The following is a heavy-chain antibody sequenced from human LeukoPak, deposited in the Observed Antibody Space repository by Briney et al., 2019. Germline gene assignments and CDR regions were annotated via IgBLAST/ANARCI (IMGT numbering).Heavy chain of an antibody. CDR1: GYSISSGYY. Sequence: SETLSLTCTVSGYSISSGYYWGWIRQPPGKGLEWIGYIYYSGSTNYNPSLKSRVTISVDTSKNQFSLKLSSVTAADTAVYYCARETVGYYMDVWGKGTTVTISS. J-gene: IGHJ6*03. V-gene: IGHV4-61*01. CDR2: IYYSGST. D-gene: IGHD4-11*01. CDR3: ARETVGYYMDV.